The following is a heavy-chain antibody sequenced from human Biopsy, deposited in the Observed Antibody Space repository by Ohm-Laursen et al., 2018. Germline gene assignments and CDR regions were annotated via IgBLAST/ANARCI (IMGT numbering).Heavy chain of an antibody. D-gene: IGHD3-16*01. CDR1: GESFNGYY. V-gene: IGHV4-34*01. Sequence: TLFLTCAVYGESFNGYYWSWIRQTPGKGLEWIGEINHSGRTNYNPSLKSRVTISVDTSKNQFSLKVRSVTAADTAVYYCARAVDYYDPYYYYGLDVWGQGTTVTVSS. J-gene: IGHJ6*02. CDR3: ARAVDYYDPYYYYGLDV. CDR2: INHSGRT.